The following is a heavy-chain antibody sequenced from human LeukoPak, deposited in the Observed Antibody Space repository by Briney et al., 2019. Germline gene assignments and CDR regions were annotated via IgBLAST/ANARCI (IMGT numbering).Heavy chain of an antibody. CDR2: IGSGT. V-gene: IGHV3-23*01. Sequence: GGSLRLSCGASGFTFSSYAMSWVRQAPGKGLEWVSAIGSGTYYADSVKGRFTISRDNSKNTLYLQMNSLRAEDTAVYYCAKVLAYYFDYWGQEALVTVSS. CDR3: AKVLAYYFDY. CDR1: GFTFSSYA. J-gene: IGHJ4*02.